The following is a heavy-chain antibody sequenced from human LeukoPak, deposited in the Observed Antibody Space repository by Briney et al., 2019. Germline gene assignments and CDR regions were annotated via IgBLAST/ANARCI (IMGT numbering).Heavy chain of an antibody. Sequence: SETLSLTCTVSGGSISSYYWRWIRQPPGKGLEWIGYIYYSGNTNYNPSLKSRVTISVDTSKNQFSLKLSSVTAADTAMYYCARDKGEYYDSSGYVDYWGQGTLVTVSS. CDR3: ARDKGEYYDSSGYVDY. CDR2: IYYSGNT. D-gene: IGHD3-22*01. J-gene: IGHJ4*02. V-gene: IGHV4-59*01. CDR1: GGSISSYY.